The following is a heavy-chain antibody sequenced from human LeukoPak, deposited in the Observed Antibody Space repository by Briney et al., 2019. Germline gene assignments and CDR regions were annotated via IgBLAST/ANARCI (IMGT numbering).Heavy chain of an antibody. Sequence: GGSLRLSCAASGFTFSGSAMHWVRQASGKGLEWVGRIRSKANSYATAYAVSGKGRFTISRDDSKNTAYLQMNSLKTEDTAVYYYTTTPGIAVAGTWFDYWGQGTLVTVSS. CDR3: TTTPGIAVAGTWFDY. CDR2: IRSKANSYAT. V-gene: IGHV3-73*01. CDR1: GFTFSGSA. J-gene: IGHJ4*02. D-gene: IGHD6-19*01.